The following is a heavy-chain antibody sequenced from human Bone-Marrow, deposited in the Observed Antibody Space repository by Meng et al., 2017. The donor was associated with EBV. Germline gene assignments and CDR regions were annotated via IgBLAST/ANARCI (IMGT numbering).Heavy chain of an antibody. D-gene: IGHD6-13*01. CDR1: GGSFSGYY. J-gene: IGHJ4*02. CDR3: ARVGDSSIISVEFDY. V-gene: IGHV4-34*01. Sequence: QVQLQQWGAXLLKPXXXLSLTCAVYGGSFSGYYWSWIRQPPGKGLEWIGEINHSGSTNYNPSLKSRVTISVDTSKNQFSLKLSSVTAADTAVYYCARVGDSSIISVEFDYLGQGTLVTVTS. CDR2: INHSGST.